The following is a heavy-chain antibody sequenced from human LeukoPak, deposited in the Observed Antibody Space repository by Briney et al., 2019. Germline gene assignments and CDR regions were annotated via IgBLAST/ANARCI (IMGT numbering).Heavy chain of an antibody. CDR2: TYYSGST. J-gene: IGHJ6*02. CDR3: ARVSGGSFKRGTTVTTNPAYYYGMDV. Sequence: SQTLSLTCTVSGGSISSGDYYWSWIRQPPGKGLEWIGYTYYSGSTYYNPSLKSRVTISVDTSKNQFSLKLSSVTAADTAVYYCARVSGGSFKRGTTVTTNPAYYYGMDVWGQGTTVTVSS. CDR1: GGSISSGDYY. V-gene: IGHV4-30-4*01. D-gene: IGHD4-17*01.